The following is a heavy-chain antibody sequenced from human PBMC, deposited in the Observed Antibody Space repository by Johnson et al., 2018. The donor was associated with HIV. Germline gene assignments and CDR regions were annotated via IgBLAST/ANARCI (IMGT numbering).Heavy chain of an antibody. CDR1: GFTFSSYG. CDR3: GGVGRTGSAFDM. J-gene: IGHJ3*02. D-gene: IGHD2-15*01. CDR2: IRYEGSNK. V-gene: IGHV3-30*02. Sequence: QVQLVESGGGVVQPGGSLRLSCVASGFTFSSYGMHWVRQAPGKGLEWLAFIRYEGSNKYYADSVKGRFTISRDNSKNTLYLQMNTLRAEDTAVYYCGGVGRTGSAFDMWGLGTMVTVSS.